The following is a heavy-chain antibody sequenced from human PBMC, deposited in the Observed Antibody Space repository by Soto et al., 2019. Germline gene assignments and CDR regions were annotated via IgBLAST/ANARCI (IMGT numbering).Heavy chain of an antibody. V-gene: IGHV4-39*01. D-gene: IGHD2-2*01. CDR3: ARLNWSPAATGFYYYYGMDV. J-gene: IGHJ6*02. CDR1: GGSISSSSYY. CDR2: IYYSGST. Sequence: QLQLQESGPGLVKPSETLSLTCTVSGGSISSSSYYWGWIRQPPGKGLEWIGSIYYSGSTYYNPSLKSRVTISIDTSKNQFSLKLSSVTAADTAVYYCARLNWSPAATGFYYYYGMDVWGQGTTVTVSS.